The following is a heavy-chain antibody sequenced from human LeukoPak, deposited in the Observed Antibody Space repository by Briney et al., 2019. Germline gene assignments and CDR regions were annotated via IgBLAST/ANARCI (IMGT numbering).Heavy chain of an antibody. Sequence: GGSLRLSCSASGFTFSSYAMHWVRQAPGKGLEYVSAISSNGGSTYYADSVKGRFTISRDNSKSTLYLQMSSLRAEDTAVYYCVTSLQTSYYGMDVWGQGTTVTVSS. D-gene: IGHD5-24*01. J-gene: IGHJ6*02. CDR1: GFTFSSYA. V-gene: IGHV3-64D*06. CDR2: ISSNGGST. CDR3: VTSLQTSYYGMDV.